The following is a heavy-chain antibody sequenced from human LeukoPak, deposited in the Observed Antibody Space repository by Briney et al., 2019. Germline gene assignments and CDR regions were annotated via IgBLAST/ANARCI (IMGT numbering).Heavy chain of an antibody. D-gene: IGHD3-22*01. Sequence: GGFLRLSCAVSGVTLSNYGMAWVRQAPGKGLEWVAGISGSGGRPNYADSVKGRFTISRDNAKNTLYLQMNSLRAEDTAVYFCAKRGVVIRVILVGFHKEAYYFDSWGQGALVSVSS. CDR2: ISGSGGRP. CDR3: AKRGVVIRVILVGFHKEAYYFDS. V-gene: IGHV3-23*01. CDR1: GVTLSNYG. J-gene: IGHJ4*02.